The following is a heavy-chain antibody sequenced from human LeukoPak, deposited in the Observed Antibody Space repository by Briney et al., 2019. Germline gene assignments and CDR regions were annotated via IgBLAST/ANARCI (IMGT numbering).Heavy chain of an antibody. V-gene: IGHV4-4*02. CDR1: GGSISSSNW. D-gene: IGHD3-10*01. CDR3: ARFRVGGYYGMDV. Sequence: SGTLSLTCSVSGGSISSSNWWSWVRQPPGKGLEWLGEIHHSGSTNYNPSLKSRVTISVDKSKNQFTLKLSSVTAADTAVYYCARFRVGGYYGMDVWGKGTTVTVSS. J-gene: IGHJ6*04. CDR2: IHHSGST.